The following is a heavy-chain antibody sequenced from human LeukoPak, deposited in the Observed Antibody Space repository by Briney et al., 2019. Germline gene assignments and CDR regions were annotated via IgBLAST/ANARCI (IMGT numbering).Heavy chain of an antibody. CDR2: IIPIFGTA. CDR3: ARGHDYSSPPEDY. J-gene: IGHJ4*02. V-gene: IGHV1-69*05. D-gene: IGHD4-11*01. CDR1: GGTFSSYA. Sequence: SVKVSCKASGGTFSSYAISWVRQAPGQGLEWMGGIIPIFGTANYAQKFQGRVTITTDESTSTAYMELSSLRSEDTAVYYCARGHDYSSPPEDYWGQGTLVTVSS.